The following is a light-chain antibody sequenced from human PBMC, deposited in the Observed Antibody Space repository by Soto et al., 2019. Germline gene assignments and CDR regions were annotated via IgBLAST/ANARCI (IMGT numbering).Light chain of an antibody. J-gene: IGLJ2*01. CDR2: EVN. CDR1: SSDIGGYNS. V-gene: IGLV2-14*01. Sequence: QSALTQPASVSGSPGQSISISCTGTSSDIGGYNSVSWYQQHPGKAPKLMIYEVNNRPSGVSNRFSASKSGNTASLTISGLQAEDEADYYCSSCTSSSTVVFGGGTKVTVL. CDR3: SSCTSSSTVV.